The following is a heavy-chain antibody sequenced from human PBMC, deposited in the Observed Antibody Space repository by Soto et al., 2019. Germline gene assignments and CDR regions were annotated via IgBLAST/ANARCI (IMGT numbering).Heavy chain of an antibody. CDR3: ARGARWLPCDY. V-gene: IGHV4-59*01. D-gene: IGHD2-15*01. CDR2: INYSGST. J-gene: IGHJ4*02. Sequence: ASETLSLTCTVSGGSINSYYWSWIRQPPGKGLEWIGYINYSGSTNYNPSLKSRVTISIDTSKNQFSLKVRSVTAADTAVYYCARGARWLPCDYWGQGTLVTVSS. CDR1: GGSINSYY.